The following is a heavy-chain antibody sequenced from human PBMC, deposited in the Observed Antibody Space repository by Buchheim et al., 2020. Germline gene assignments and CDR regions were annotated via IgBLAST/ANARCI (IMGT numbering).Heavy chain of an antibody. Sequence: EVQLVESGGGLVQPGGSLRLSCAASGFTFSSCEMNWVRQAPGKGLEWISYISSSASTRHYADSVKGRFTISRDKGKNSLFLQMNSLRAEDTAVYYCARDGPYAATIDYWGQGIL. V-gene: IGHV3-48*03. CDR2: ISSSASTR. CDR3: ARDGPYAATIDY. J-gene: IGHJ4*02. D-gene: IGHD5-24*01. CDR1: GFTFSSCE.